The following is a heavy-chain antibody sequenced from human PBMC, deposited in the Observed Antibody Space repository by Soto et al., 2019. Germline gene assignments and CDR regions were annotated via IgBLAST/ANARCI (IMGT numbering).Heavy chain of an antibody. D-gene: IGHD3-22*01. Sequence: EVQLLESGGGLVQPGGSLRLSCAASGFTFSSYAMSWVRQAPGKGLEWVSTIRGSGTNTYYADSVKGRFTIARDNSKSTLSLQMSSLRAEDMAVYYCAQSGDSSGYYHWYFDLWGRGTLVTVSS. CDR2: IRGSGTNT. J-gene: IGHJ2*01. CDR3: AQSGDSSGYYHWYFDL. CDR1: GFTFSSYA. V-gene: IGHV3-23*01.